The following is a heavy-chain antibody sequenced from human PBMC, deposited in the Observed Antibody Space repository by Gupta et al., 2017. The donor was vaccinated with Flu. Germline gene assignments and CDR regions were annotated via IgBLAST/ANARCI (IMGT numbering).Heavy chain of an antibody. CDR1: GYTFTDYY. D-gene: IGHD1-20*01. Sequence: QVQLVQAGAVLRKTGAAVKVSFKGSGYTFTDYYLHWVRQAPGQGLEWMGWINPDSGGIRYAQKFQDRLTMTRDTSISTVYMELSRLRSDDTAVYFCARLITGTTNSDYWGRGTLVSVSS. CDR3: ARLITGTTNSDY. J-gene: IGHJ4*02. V-gene: IGHV1-2*02. CDR2: INPDSGGI.